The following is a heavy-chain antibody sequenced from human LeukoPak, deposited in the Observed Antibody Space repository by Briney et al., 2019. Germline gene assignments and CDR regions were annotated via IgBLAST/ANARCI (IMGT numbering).Heavy chain of an antibody. CDR2: ICTSGST. V-gene: IGHV4-4*07. D-gene: IGHD2-15*01. Sequence: SETLSLTCTVSGGSISSYYWSWIRQPAGKGLEWIGRICTSGSTGYNPSLKSRVTMSVDTSKNQFSLKLSSVTAADTVVYYCARVDLRAAYFDYWGQGTLVTVSS. J-gene: IGHJ4*02. CDR3: ARVDLRAAYFDY. CDR1: GGSISSYY.